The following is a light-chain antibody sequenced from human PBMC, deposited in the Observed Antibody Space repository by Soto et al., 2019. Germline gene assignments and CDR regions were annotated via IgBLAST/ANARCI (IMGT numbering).Light chain of an antibody. Sequence: EIVLTQSPGTLSLSPGERATLSCRASQSFSSDYLAWYQQRPGQAPRRLIYGASSRATGIPDRFSGSGSGTDFTLNISRLEPEDFAVYYCQQYDRSPMYTFGQGTKLEIK. CDR3: QQYDRSPMYT. CDR2: GAS. V-gene: IGKV3-20*01. CDR1: QSFSSDY. J-gene: IGKJ2*01.